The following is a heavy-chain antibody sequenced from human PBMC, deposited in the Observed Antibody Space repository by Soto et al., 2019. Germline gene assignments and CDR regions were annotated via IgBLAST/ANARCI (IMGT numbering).Heavy chain of an antibody. CDR2: MSYSGTT. J-gene: IGHJ4*02. CDR1: GGSVSSGSYY. V-gene: IGHV4-61*01. CDR3: AWAINFNFWSDSLSGYCLDD. Sequence: SETLSLTCTVSGGSVSSGSYYWSWIRQPPGKGLEWIAYMSYSGTTNYNPSIKSRASISVDTSKNQYSLKLSSLTDAATAVYYCAWAINFNFWSDSLSGYCLDDWGQGTPVTVSS. D-gene: IGHD3-3*01.